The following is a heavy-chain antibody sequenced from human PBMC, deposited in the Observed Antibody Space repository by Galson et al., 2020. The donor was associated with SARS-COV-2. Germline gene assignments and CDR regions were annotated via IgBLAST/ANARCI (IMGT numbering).Heavy chain of an antibody. V-gene: IGHV4-4*02. CDR2: IYHSGST. CDR3: ARSTTVVTYAFDI. CDR1: GGSISSSNW. J-gene: IGHJ3*02. Sequence: SETLSLTCAVSGGSISSSNWWSWVRQPPGKGLEWIGEIYHSGSTNYNPPLKSRVTISVDKSKNQFSLKLSSVTAADTAVYYCARSTTVVTYAFDIWGQGTMVTVSS. D-gene: IGHD4-17*01.